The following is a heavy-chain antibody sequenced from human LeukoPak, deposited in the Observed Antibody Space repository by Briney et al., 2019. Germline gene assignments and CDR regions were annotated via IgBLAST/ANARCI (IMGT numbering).Heavy chain of an antibody. CDR2: IYYSGST. CDR1: GGSISSGDYY. D-gene: IGHD6-19*01. V-gene: IGHV4-30-4*01. Sequence: SETLSLTCTVSGGSISSGDYYWSWIRQPPGKGLEWIGYIYYSGSTYYNPSLKSRVTISVDTSKNQFSLKLSSVTAADTAVYYCAREGYSSGWYTFFDYWGQGTLVTVSS. J-gene: IGHJ4*02. CDR3: AREGYSSGWYTFFDY.